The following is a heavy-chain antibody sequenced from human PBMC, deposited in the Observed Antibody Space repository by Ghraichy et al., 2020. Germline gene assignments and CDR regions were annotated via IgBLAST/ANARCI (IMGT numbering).Heavy chain of an antibody. J-gene: IGHJ6*02. CDR1: GYTFTGYY. Sequence: ASVTVSCKASGYTFTGYYMHWVRQAPGQGLEWMGWINPNSGGTNYAQKFQGRVTMTRDTSISTAYMELSRLRTDDKAVYYCARDAGIRFLETTATNYNGMDVWGQGTTVTVSS. D-gene: IGHD3-3*01. V-gene: IGHV1-2*02. CDR3: ARDAGIRFLETTATNYNGMDV. CDR2: INPNSGGT.